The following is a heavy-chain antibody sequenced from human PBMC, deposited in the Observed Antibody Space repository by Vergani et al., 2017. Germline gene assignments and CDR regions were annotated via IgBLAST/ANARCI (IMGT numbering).Heavy chain of an antibody. CDR3: ARYRLGYLDV. CDR2: VMPSWMT. D-gene: IGHD3-16*02. CDR1: GFPVSNSDYF. Sequence: QVQLQESGPGVVKPSQILYPTLTVLGFPVSNSDYFWTWIRQPAGKGLEWIGRVMPSWMTNYKPSLERRVTMSVETSKNHFSLRLDSVTVADTAVYYCARYRLGYLDVWGKGTTVIVSS. V-gene: IGHV4-61*02. J-gene: IGHJ6*03.